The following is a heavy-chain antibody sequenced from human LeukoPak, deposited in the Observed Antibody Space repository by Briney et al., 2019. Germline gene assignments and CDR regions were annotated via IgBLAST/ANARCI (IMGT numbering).Heavy chain of an antibody. CDR2: ISGSGGST. J-gene: IGHJ3*02. Sequence: GGSLRLSCAASGFTFSSYAMSWVRQAPGKGLERVSAISGSGGSTYYADSVKGRFTISRDNSKNTLYLQMNSLRAEDTAVYYCAKPQTIVVVTAVPTNDAFDIWGQGTMVTVSS. V-gene: IGHV3-23*01. D-gene: IGHD2-21*02. CDR3: AKPQTIVVVTAVPTNDAFDI. CDR1: GFTFSSYA.